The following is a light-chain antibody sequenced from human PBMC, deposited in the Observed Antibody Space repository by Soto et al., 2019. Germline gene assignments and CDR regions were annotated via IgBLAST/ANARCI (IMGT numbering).Light chain of an antibody. CDR2: EES. CDR1: QAITNN. V-gene: IGKV1-9*01. CDR3: QQYNSYST. J-gene: IGKJ1*01. Sequence: EINLANSPSSLSASVGERVTITCRASQAITNNSAWYQQKPGNPPRLLIYEESTLHSGVPSRFSGRKVGTQFILTIDSLKPDDFATYYCQQYNSYSTFGQGTKVDIK.